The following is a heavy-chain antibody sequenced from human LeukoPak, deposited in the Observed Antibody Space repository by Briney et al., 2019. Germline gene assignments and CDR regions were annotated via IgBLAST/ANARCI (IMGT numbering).Heavy chain of an antibody. D-gene: IGHD7-27*01. CDR3: ASVWAWRSGNSFDN. V-gene: IGHV3-20*04. CDR1: GFTFDAFG. J-gene: IGHJ4*02. CDR2: IRGDAGST. Sequence: GGSLRLSCAASGFTFDAFGMTWVRQAPGKGLEWVSGIRGDAGSTGYADSVKGRFTISRDNAKNYLYLQMNSLRVEDTALYYCASVWAWRSGNSFDNWGQGTLVTVSS.